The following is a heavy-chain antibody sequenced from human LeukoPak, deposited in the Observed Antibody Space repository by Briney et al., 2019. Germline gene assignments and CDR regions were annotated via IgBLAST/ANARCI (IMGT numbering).Heavy chain of an antibody. Sequence: VASVKVSCKASGYTFTSYYMHWVRQAPGQGLEWMGIINPSGGSTSYAQKFQGRVTMTRDTSTSTVYMELSSLRSEDTAVYCCATDSSGWYKVGLDAFDIWGQGTMVTVSS. D-gene: IGHD6-19*01. CDR2: INPSGGST. CDR3: ATDSSGWYKVGLDAFDI. V-gene: IGHV1-46*01. CDR1: GYTFTSYY. J-gene: IGHJ3*02.